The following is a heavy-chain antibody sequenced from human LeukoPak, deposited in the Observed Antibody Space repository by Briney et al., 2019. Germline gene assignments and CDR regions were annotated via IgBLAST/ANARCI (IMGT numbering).Heavy chain of an antibody. CDR1: GFTFSTYW. V-gene: IGHV3-74*01. Sequence: PGGSLRLSCAASGFTFSTYWMHWVRQAPGMGLVWVSSINSDGSSTTYADSVKGRFTISRDNAKNTLYLQMNSLRAEDTAVYYCTRGQPQWLVFNWLDPWGQGTLVTVSS. CDR2: INSDGSST. CDR3: TRGQPQWLVFNWLDP. D-gene: IGHD6-19*01. J-gene: IGHJ5*02.